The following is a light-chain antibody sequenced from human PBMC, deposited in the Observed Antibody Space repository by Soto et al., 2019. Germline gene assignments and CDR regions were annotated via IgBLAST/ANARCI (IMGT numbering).Light chain of an antibody. CDR3: QQVKSYPLT. Sequence: DIQLTQSPSFLSASVGDRVTITCRASQGISSYLAWYQQKPGIAPKFLLYAASTLQSGVPSRFSGSGSGTEFTLTISSLLPEDFATYYCQQVKSYPLTFGGGTKVEIK. CDR2: AAS. J-gene: IGKJ4*01. V-gene: IGKV1-9*01. CDR1: QGISSY.